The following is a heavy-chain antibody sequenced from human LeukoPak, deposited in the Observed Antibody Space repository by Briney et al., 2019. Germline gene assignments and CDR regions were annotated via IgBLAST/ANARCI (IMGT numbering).Heavy chain of an antibody. V-gene: IGHV1-46*01. CDR3: ATDLTYYYDSSGYEYAFDI. Sequence: ASVKVSCKASGYTFTSYYMHWVRQAPGQGLEWMGIINPSGGSTSYAQKFQGRVTMTRDTSTSTVYMELSSLRSEDTAVYYCATDLTYYYDSSGYEYAFDIWGQGTMVTVSS. CDR2: INPSGGST. CDR1: GYTFTSYY. J-gene: IGHJ3*02. D-gene: IGHD3-22*01.